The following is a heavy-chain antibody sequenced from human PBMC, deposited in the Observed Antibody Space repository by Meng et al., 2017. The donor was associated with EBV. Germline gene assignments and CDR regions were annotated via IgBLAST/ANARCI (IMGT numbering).Heavy chain of an antibody. D-gene: IGHD3-10*01. CDR2: IYWDDAK. Sequence: QYTLKESGPTLVKLTQTLLLTCTFSGISLTTSGVGVGWIRQPPGKALEWLAVIYWDDAKRYSPSLKNRLTITKDTSKNQVVLTMTNMDPVDTATYFCAHSKYYSDSGGYWDYFDDWGQGTLVTVSS. CDR3: AHSKYYSDSGGYWDYFDD. V-gene: IGHV2-5*02. CDR1: GISLTTSGVG. J-gene: IGHJ4*02.